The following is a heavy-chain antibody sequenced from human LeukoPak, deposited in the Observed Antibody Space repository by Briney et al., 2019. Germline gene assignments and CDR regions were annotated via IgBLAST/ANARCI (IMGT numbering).Heavy chain of an antibody. J-gene: IGHJ3*02. CDR1: GGSISSGGYS. CDR3: AGDYYDSSGPDI. D-gene: IGHD3-22*01. Sequence: SETLSPTCAVSGGSISSGGYSWSWIRQPPGKGLEWIGYIYHSGSTYYNPSLKSRVTISVDRSKNQFSLKLSSVTAADTAVYYCAGDYYDSSGPDIWGQGTMVTVSS. CDR2: IYHSGST. V-gene: IGHV4-30-2*01.